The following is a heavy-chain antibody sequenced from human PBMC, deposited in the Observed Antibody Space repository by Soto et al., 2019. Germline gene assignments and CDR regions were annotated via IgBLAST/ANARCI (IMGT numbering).Heavy chain of an antibody. Sequence: ASVKVSCKASGYTFTSYGISLVRQAPGQGLEWMGWISAYNGNTNYAQKLQGRVTMTTDTSTSTAYMELRSLRSDDTAVYYCARVAYCGGDCYSSDYWGQGTLVTVSS. CDR1: GYTFTSYG. CDR3: ARVAYCGGDCYSSDY. J-gene: IGHJ4*02. CDR2: ISAYNGNT. D-gene: IGHD2-21*02. V-gene: IGHV1-18*04.